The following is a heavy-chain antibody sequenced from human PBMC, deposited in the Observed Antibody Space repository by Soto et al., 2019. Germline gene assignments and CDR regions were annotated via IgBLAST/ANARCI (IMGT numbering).Heavy chain of an antibody. V-gene: IGHV3-23*01. D-gene: IGHD6-13*01. CDR3: AKVRNAAAAANNWFDP. J-gene: IGHJ5*02. Sequence: GGSLRLSCAASGFTFSSYAMSWVRQAPGKGLEWVSAISGSGGSTYYADSVKGRFTISRDNSKNTLYLQMNSLRAEDTAVYYCAKVRNAAAAANNWFDPWGQGTLVTVSS. CDR1: GFTFSSYA. CDR2: ISGSGGST.